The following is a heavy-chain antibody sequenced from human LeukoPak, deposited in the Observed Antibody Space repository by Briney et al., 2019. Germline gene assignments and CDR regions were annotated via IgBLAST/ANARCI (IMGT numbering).Heavy chain of an antibody. J-gene: IGHJ4*02. D-gene: IGHD3-9*01. Sequence: SQTLSLTCAISGDSVSSKTATWNWIRQSPSRGLEWLGRTYFRSKWYYDYAMSVKGRVSISPDTSKNHFSLHLDSVTPEDTAVYYCARDHWYDILSFDYWGQGTLVTVS. CDR1: GDSVSSKTAT. CDR3: ARDHWYDILSFDY. CDR2: TYFRSKWYY. V-gene: IGHV6-1*01.